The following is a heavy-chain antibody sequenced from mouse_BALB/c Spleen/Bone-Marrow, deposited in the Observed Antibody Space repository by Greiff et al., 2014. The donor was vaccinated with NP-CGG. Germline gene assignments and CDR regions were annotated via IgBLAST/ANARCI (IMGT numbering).Heavy chain of an antibody. D-gene: IGHD1-1*01. Sequence: EVKLMESGPELVKPGASVKMSCKASGYTFTSYVMHWVKQKPGQGLEWIGYINPYNDGTKYNEKFKGKATLTSDKSSSTAYMELSSLTSEDSAVYYCARGITTVVPYAMDYWGQGTSVTVPS. CDR1: GYTFTSYV. J-gene: IGHJ4*01. CDR2: INPYNDGT. V-gene: IGHV1-14*01. CDR3: ARGITTVVPYAMDY.